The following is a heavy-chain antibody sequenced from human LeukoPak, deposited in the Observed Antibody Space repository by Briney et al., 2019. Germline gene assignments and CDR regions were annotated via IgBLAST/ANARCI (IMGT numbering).Heavy chain of an antibody. Sequence: GGSLRLSCAASGFTFSNAWMSWVRQAPGKGLEWVGRIKSKPDGWTTDYAAPVKGRFTISRDDSKNTLYLQMNSLKTEDTAVYYCTTASYNWNAGPVWGQGTLVTVSS. CDR1: GFTFSNAW. CDR3: TTASYNWNAGPV. V-gene: IGHV3-15*01. J-gene: IGHJ4*02. CDR2: IKSKPDGWTT. D-gene: IGHD1-20*01.